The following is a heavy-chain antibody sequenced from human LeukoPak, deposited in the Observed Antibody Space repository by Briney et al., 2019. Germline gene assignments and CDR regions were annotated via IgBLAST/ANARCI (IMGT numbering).Heavy chain of an antibody. Sequence: PSETLSLTCAVYGGSFSGYYWSWIRQPPGKGLEWIGEINHSGSTNYNPSLKSRVTISVDTSKYQFSLKLSSVTAADTAVYYCARDTSMVRGVIIKPPGGMDVWGKGTTVTVSS. CDR2: INHSGST. D-gene: IGHD3-10*01. J-gene: IGHJ6*04. CDR3: ARDTSMVRGVIIKPPGGMDV. CDR1: GGSFSGYY. V-gene: IGHV4-34*01.